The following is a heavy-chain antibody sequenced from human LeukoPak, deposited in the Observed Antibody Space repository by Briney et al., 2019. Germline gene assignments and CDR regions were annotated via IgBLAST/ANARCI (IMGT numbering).Heavy chain of an antibody. Sequence: SETLSLTCAVYGGSLSGYYWSWIRQPPGKGLEWIGEINHSGSTNYNPSLKSRVTISVDTSKNQFSLKLSSVTAADTAVYYCAREGPDIVVVPAAPEGPAEYFQHWGQGTLVTVSS. CDR1: GGSLSGYY. D-gene: IGHD2-2*01. CDR3: AREGPDIVVVPAAPEGPAEYFQH. J-gene: IGHJ1*01. CDR2: INHSGST. V-gene: IGHV4-34*01.